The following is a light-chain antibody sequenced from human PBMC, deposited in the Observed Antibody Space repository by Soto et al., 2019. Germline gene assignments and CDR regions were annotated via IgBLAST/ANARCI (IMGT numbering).Light chain of an antibody. Sequence: IQWTQSAATVSASVGDRATIACRATQSISASLAWYQQKPGEAPTLLIYDASSLESGVPSRFSGGGSEQEYSISISSRQAYDAAPSYYQHHDEYPWTFGQGTKVDIK. J-gene: IGKJ1*01. V-gene: IGKV1-5*01. CDR3: QHHDEYPWT. CDR1: QSISAS. CDR2: DAS.